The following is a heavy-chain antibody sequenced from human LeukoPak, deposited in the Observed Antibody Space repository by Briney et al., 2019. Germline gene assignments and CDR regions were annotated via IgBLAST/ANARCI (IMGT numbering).Heavy chain of an antibody. CDR1: GFSFNNYR. Sequence: GGSLRLSCVASGFSFNNYRMTWVRQAPGKGLEWVANIKQDGSEKQYVDSVKGRFAISRDNAKKSLYLQINTLRAEDTAVYYCVRGPHIAATSYWGQGALVTVSS. D-gene: IGHD6-25*01. J-gene: IGHJ4*02. V-gene: IGHV3-7*03. CDR2: IKQDGSEK. CDR3: VRGPHIAATSY.